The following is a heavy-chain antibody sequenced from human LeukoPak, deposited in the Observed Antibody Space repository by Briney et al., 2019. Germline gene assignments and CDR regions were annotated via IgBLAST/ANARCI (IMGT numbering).Heavy chain of an antibody. CDR2: IHYTGST. Sequence: SETLSLTCTVSGGSITSSSHFWAWIRQPPGKGLEWIASIHYTGSTFYSPSLQSRVTISVDTSKNQLSLNLRSVTATDTAVYYCAREEASAGDYWGQGTLVTVSS. D-gene: IGHD6-13*01. J-gene: IGHJ4*02. V-gene: IGHV4-39*01. CDR1: GGSITSSSHF. CDR3: AREEASAGDY.